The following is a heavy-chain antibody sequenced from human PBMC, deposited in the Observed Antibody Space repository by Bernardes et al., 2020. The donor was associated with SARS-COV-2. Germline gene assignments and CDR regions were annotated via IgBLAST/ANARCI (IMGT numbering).Heavy chain of an antibody. V-gene: IGHV4-39*01. Sequence: SETLSLTCTVSGGSISSSSYYWGWIRQPPGKGLEWIGSIYYSGSTYYNPSLKSRVTISVDTSKNQFSLKLSSVTAADTAVYYCARHNWNHNWFDPWGQGTLVTVSS. CDR3: ARHNWNHNWFDP. CDR2: IYYSGST. CDR1: GGSISSSSYY. J-gene: IGHJ5*02. D-gene: IGHD1-20*01.